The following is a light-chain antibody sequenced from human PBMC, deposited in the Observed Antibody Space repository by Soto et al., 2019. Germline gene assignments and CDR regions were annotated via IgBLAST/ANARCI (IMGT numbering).Light chain of an antibody. Sequence: DIQMTQSPSTLSASVGDRVTITCRASQSISSWLAWYQQKTGKAPKLLFYKASSLETGVPSRFSGSGAGTEFTLTISSLQPDDFATYYCQQYDLYPWTFVQGTKVEI. J-gene: IGKJ1*01. CDR3: QQYDLYPWT. CDR2: KAS. V-gene: IGKV1-5*03. CDR1: QSISSW.